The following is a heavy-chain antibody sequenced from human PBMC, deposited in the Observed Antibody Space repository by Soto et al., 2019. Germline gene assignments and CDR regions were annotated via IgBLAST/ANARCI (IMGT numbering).Heavy chain of an antibody. V-gene: IGHV1-8*01. Sequence: QVQLVQSGVEVKKPGASVRVSCVASGYSFTSFDVNWVRQAPGQGLEWMGWMKTQSGSTAYAQNFHGRVTMTKNTSTSTVYMELSSLTSEDTAFYYCARGGTNHPFDPWGQGTLVIVSS. CDR3: ARGGTNHPFDP. CDR2: MKTQSGST. J-gene: IGHJ5*02. CDR1: GYSFTSFD.